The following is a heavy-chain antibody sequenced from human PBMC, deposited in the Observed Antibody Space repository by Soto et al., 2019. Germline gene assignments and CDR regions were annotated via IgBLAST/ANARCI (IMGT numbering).Heavy chain of an antibody. CDR1: GGSISTSAYY. CDR3: ASRVEGLYSGNDRYYFDY. J-gene: IGHJ4*02. D-gene: IGHD5-12*01. V-gene: IGHV4-39*01. CDR2: IYYSGTS. Sequence: SETLSLTCTVSGGSISTSAYYWGWIRQPPGKGLEWIGTIYYSGTSYHNPSLKSRVTISVDTSKNQFSLTLTSVTAADTAVYYCASRVEGLYSGNDRYYFDYWGQGTLVTVST.